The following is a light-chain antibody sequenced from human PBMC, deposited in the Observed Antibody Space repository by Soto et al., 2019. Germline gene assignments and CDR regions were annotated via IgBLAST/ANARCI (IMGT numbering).Light chain of an antibody. CDR2: DAS. J-gene: IGKJ1*01. CDR1: RSVRTY. V-gene: IGKV3-11*01. CDR3: QQRGDWWT. Sequence: EIVLTQSPATLSLSPGERATLSCRASRSVRTYLAWYQQKPGQAPRLLIYDASNRATGVPARFSGSGSGTDFTLTISSLEPEDFAVYYCQQRGDWWTFGQGTKVERK.